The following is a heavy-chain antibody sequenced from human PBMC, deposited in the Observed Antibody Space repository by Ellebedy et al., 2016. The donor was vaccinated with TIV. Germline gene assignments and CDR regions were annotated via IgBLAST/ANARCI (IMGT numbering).Heavy chain of an antibody. J-gene: IGHJ5*02. Sequence: GESLKISXAASGFTFSNYGMHWVRQAPGKGLEWVAVTSYDGSDKYYADSVKGRFTISRDNSKNTLYLQMNSLRTEDTTVYYCAKAAAPIAARPGWFDPWGQGTLVTVSS. CDR1: GFTFSNYG. D-gene: IGHD6-6*01. V-gene: IGHV3-30*18. CDR2: TSYDGSDK. CDR3: AKAAAPIAARPGWFDP.